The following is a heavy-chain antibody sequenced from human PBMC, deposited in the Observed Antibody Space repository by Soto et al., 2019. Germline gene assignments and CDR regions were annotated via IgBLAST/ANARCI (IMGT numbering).Heavy chain of an antibody. Sequence: PAETLSLTCAVSGDYMSSGGYSWSCVRPPPGKGLEWIGYIYHSGSTNYNPSLKSRVTISVDTSKNQFSLKLSSVTAADTAVYYCASTGTHFDYWGQGTLVTVS. V-gene: IGHV4-30-2*01. J-gene: IGHJ4*02. CDR3: ASTGTHFDY. CDR1: GDYMSSGGYS. D-gene: IGHD1-1*01. CDR2: IYHSGST.